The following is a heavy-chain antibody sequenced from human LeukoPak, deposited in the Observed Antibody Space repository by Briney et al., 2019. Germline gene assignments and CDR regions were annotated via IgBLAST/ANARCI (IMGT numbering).Heavy chain of an antibody. CDR1: GYTLTELS. Sequence: GASVKVSCKVSGYTLTELSMHWVRQAPGKGLEWMGGFDPEDGETIYAQKFQGRVTMTEDTSTDTAYMELSSLRSEDTAVYYCAIPESLYSSSWYVARFDYWGQGTLVTVSS. CDR3: AIPESLYSSSWYVARFDY. CDR2: FDPEDGET. J-gene: IGHJ4*02. V-gene: IGHV1-24*01. D-gene: IGHD6-13*01.